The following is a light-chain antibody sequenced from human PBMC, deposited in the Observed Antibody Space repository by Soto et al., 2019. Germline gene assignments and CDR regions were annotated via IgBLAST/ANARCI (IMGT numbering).Light chain of an antibody. V-gene: IGLV2-14*01. J-gene: IGLJ1*01. CDR2: EVT. Sequence: QSALTQPASVSGSPGQSITIYCTGTSSDIGGYNSVSWYQHHPGKAPKLMISEVTNRPSGVSNRFSGSKSGNTASLTISVLQAEDEADYYCSSYRSSNTLYVFGTGTKVTVL. CDR1: SSDIGGYNS. CDR3: SSYRSSNTLYV.